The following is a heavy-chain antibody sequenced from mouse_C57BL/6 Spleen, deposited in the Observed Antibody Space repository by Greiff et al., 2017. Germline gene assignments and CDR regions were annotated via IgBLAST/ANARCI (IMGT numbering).Heavy chain of an antibody. D-gene: IGHD1-1*01. CDR1: GYSFTGYY. Sequence: EVQLQQSGPELVKPGASVKISCKASGYSFTGYYMNWVKQSPEKSLEWIGEINPSTGGTTYNQKFKAKATLTVDKSSSTAYMQLKSLTSEDSAVYYCARGIYYGSSPWFAYWGQGTLVTVSA. CDR3: ARGIYYGSSPWFAY. CDR2: INPSTGGT. J-gene: IGHJ3*01. V-gene: IGHV1-42*01.